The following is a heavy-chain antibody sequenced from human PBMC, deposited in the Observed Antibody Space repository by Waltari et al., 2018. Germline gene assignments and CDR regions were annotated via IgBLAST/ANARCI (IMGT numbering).Heavy chain of an antibody. D-gene: IGHD3-10*01. CDR3: ARGGWGTMVQGVSDY. V-gene: IGHV5-51*03. Sequence: EVQLVPSGAEVKKPGASLKISCKGSGYRFTIYWTGWLRQMPGKGLEWMGIIYPGDSDTRYSPSFQGQVTISADKSISTAYLQWSSLKASDTAMYYCARGGWGTMVQGVSDYWGQGTLVTVSS. J-gene: IGHJ4*02. CDR1: GYRFTIYW. CDR2: IYPGDSDT.